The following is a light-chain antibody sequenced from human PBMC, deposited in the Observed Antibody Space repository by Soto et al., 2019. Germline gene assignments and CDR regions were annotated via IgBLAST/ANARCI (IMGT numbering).Light chain of an antibody. CDR2: PNSDGSH. CDR1: SGHSSYA. V-gene: IGLV4-69*01. J-gene: IGLJ3*02. CDR3: QTWGTGLLV. Sequence: QPVLTQSPSASASLGASVKLTCTLSSGHSSYAIAWHQQQPEKGPRYLMKPNSDGSHSKGDGIPDRFSGSSSGAERYLTISSLQSEDEADYYCQTWGTGLLVFGGGTKVTVL.